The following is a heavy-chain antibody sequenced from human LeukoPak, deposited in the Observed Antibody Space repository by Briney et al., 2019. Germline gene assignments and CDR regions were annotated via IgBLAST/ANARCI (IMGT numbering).Heavy chain of an antibody. V-gene: IGHV1-69*04. CDR1: GGTFSSYA. D-gene: IGHD3-3*01. CDR2: IIPILGIA. Sequence: SVKVSCKASGGTFSSYAISWVRQAPGQGLEWMGRIIPILGIANYAQKFQGRVTITADKSTSTAYMELSSLRSEDTAVYYCAKTQVWAHLKCLLYWFDPWGQGTLVTVSS. CDR3: AKTQVWAHLKCLLYWFDP. J-gene: IGHJ5*02.